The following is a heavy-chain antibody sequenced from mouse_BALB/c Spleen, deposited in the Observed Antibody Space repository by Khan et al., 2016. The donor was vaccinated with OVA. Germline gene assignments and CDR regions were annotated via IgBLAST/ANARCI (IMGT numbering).Heavy chain of an antibody. CDR2: INPSNGDT. D-gene: IGHD2-10*02. Sequence: QVQLQQPGAELVKPGASVKISCKASGYTFTSFYMYWVKQRPGQGLEWIGGINPSNGDTHFYEKFKSKATLTVDKSSTTAYMQFSSLTSEDSAVYYCARSGYGNPFAYWGRGTLVTGSA. CDR1: GYTFTSFY. J-gene: IGHJ3*01. V-gene: IGHV1S81*02. CDR3: ARSGYGNPFAY.